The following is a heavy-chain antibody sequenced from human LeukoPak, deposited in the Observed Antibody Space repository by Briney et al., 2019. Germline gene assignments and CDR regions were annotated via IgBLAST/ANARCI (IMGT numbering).Heavy chain of an antibody. CDR1: GFTFSSNW. Sequence: PGGSLRLSCAASGFTFSSNWMHWVRQAPGKGLVWVSRIQSDGSTTSYADSVKGRFTISRDNAKSTLYLQMNSLRAEDTAVYYCARDGYYYNNSGYYASDIWGQGTMVTVSS. CDR3: ARDGYYYNNSGYYASDI. CDR2: IQSDGSTT. J-gene: IGHJ3*02. V-gene: IGHV3-74*01. D-gene: IGHD3-22*01.